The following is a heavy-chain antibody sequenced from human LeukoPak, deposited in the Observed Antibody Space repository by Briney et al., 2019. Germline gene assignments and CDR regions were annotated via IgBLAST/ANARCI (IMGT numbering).Heavy chain of an antibody. Sequence: VASVKVSCKASGYTFTSYAMNWVRQAPGQGLEWMGWINTNTGNPMYAQGFTGRFVFSLDTSVNTAYLQISSLKAEDTAVYYCARDGANTFGGVIVTQNFDYWGQGTLVTVSS. V-gene: IGHV7-4-1*02. CDR1: GYTFTSYA. CDR3: ARDGANTFGGVIVTQNFDY. D-gene: IGHD3-16*02. J-gene: IGHJ4*02. CDR2: INTNTGNP.